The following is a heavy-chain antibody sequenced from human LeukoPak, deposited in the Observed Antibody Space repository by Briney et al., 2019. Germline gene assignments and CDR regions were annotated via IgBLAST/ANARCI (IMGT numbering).Heavy chain of an antibody. D-gene: IGHD5-24*01. J-gene: IGHJ4*02. Sequence: PGGSLRLSRVVSGLTFSSYSMSWVRQPPGKGLEWIGSIYYSGSTYYNPSLKSRVTISVDTSKNQFSLKLNSVTAADTAVYYCARRPAEMATMGVSYYFDQWGQGTLVTVSS. V-gene: IGHV4-39*01. CDR1: GLTFSSYS. CDR3: ARRPAEMATMGVSYYFDQ. CDR2: IYYSGST.